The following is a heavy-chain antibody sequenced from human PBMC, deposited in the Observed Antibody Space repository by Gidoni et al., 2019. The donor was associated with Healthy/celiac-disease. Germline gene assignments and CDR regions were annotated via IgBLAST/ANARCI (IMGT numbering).Heavy chain of an antibody. CDR3: ARHRSATVTTGFAHGYYYYYGMDV. CDR1: GYSFTSYW. J-gene: IGHJ6*02. D-gene: IGHD4-4*01. Sequence: EVQLVQSGAEVKKPGESLKISCKGSGYSFTSYWIGWVRQMPGKGLEWMGIIYPGDSDTRYSPSFQGQVTISADKSISTAYLQWSSLKASDTAMYYCARHRSATVTTGFAHGYYYYYGMDVWGQGTTVTVSS. CDR2: IYPGDSDT. V-gene: IGHV5-51*01.